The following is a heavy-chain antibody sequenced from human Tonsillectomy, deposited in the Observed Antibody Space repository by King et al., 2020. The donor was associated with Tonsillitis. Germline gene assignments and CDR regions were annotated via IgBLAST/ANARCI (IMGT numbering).Heavy chain of an antibody. J-gene: IGHJ6*02. V-gene: IGHV3-30*18. CDR2: ISYDGSRK. Sequence: VQLVESGGGVVQPGRSLRLSCSASGFSFSYYGMHWVRQAPGKGLEWVAVISYDGSRKYYADFVKGRFTISRDNSKNTLYLQMNSLTADDTAVYYCAKVLNYGGKVNFYLGMDVWGQGTTVTVSS. D-gene: IGHD4-23*01. CDR3: AKVLNYGGKVNFYLGMDV. CDR1: GFSFSYYG.